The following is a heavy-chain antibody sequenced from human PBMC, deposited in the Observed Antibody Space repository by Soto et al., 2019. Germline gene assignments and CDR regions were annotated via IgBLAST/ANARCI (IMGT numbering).Heavy chain of an antibody. CDR1: GGSISNSDYY. CDR3: ARDRGSDYDSTSGYYYY. D-gene: IGHD3-22*01. CDR2: IYSSGAT. J-gene: IGHJ4*02. V-gene: IGHV4-30-4*01. Sequence: PSETLSLTCTVSGGSISNSDYYWTWIRQPPGKGLEWIGYIYSSGATSYNPSLESRVTISGDTSKNQISLRLTSVTAADTAVYYCARDRGSDYDSTSGYYYYWGQGTLVTVSS.